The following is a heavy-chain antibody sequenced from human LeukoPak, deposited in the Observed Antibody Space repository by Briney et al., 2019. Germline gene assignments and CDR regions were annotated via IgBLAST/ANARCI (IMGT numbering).Heavy chain of an antibody. CDR2: ISSSGSTI. V-gene: IGHV3-11*01. CDR3: AKDASPYIVGATDYYFDY. CDR1: GFTFSDYY. Sequence: KTGGSLRLSCAASGFTFSDYYMSWIRQAPGKGLEWVSYISSSGSTIYYADSVKGRFTISRDSAKNSLYLQMNSLRAEDTALYYCAKDASPYIVGATDYYFDYWGQGTLVTVSS. J-gene: IGHJ4*02. D-gene: IGHD1-26*01.